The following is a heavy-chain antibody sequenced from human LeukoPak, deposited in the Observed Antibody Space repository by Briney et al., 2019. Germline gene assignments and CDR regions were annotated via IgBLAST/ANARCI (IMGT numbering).Heavy chain of an antibody. V-gene: IGHV3-30*02. CDR1: GFTLSSYG. Sequence: PGGSLRLSRAASGFTLSSYGMHWVRQAPARGLEWVEFIRYDGSNRYYADSVKGRFTISRDNSKNTLYLQMNSLRAEDTAVYYCAKDLSGSLDYWGQGTLVTVSS. CDR2: IRYDGSNR. J-gene: IGHJ4*02. D-gene: IGHD5-12*01. CDR3: AKDLSGSLDY.